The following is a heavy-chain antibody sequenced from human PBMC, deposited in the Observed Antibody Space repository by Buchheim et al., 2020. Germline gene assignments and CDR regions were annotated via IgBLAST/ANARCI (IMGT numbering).Heavy chain of an antibody. CDR3: ARNVASGLDY. J-gene: IGHJ4*02. D-gene: IGHD3-22*01. CDR2: INTSGGST. CDR1: GYTFTSYY. Sequence: QVQLVQSGAEVKKPGASVKVSCKASGYTFTSYYIHWVRQAPGQGLEWMGMINTSGGSTSYAPKFQGRATMTRDTSTSPDYMELSSLRSEDTAVYYCARNVASGLDYWGQGTL. V-gene: IGHV1-46*01.